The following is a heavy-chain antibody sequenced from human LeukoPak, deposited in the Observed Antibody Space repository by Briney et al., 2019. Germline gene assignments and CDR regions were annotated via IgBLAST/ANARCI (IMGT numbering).Heavy chain of an antibody. J-gene: IGHJ4*02. CDR1: GYTFTGYY. CDR3: ARVLRITMVRGADTFDY. D-gene: IGHD3-10*01. V-gene: IGHV1-2*06. Sequence: VSVKVSCKASGYTFTGYYMHWVRQAPGQGLEWMGRINPNSGGTNYAQKFQGRVTMTRDTSISTAYMELSRLRSDDTAVYYCARVLRITMVRGADTFDYWGQGTLVTVSS. CDR2: INPNSGGT.